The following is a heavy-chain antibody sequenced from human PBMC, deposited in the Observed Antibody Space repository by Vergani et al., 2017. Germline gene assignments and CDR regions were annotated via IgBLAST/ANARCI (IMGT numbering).Heavy chain of an antibody. Sequence: EVQLVESGGGLVQPGRSLRLSCAASGFTFDDYAMHWVRQAPGKGLEWVSGISWNSGSIGYADSVKGRFTISRDNAKNSLYLQMNSLRAEDTALYYCAKDQNPYDTEVGCFDYWGQGTLVTVSS. J-gene: IGHJ4*02. D-gene: IGHD3-9*01. CDR1: GFTFDDYA. CDR2: ISWNSGSI. V-gene: IGHV3-9*01. CDR3: AKDQNPYDTEVGCFDY.